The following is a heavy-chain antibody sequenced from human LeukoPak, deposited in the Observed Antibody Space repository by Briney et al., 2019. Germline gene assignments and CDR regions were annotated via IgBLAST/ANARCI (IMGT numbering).Heavy chain of an antibody. Sequence: GGSLRLCCAVSGFTVSSNYMSWVRQAPGKGLEWVSVIYSGGSTYYADSVKGRFTISRDNSKNTLYLQMNSLRAEDTAVYYCARCTGGSCVFDYWGQGTLVTVSS. J-gene: IGHJ4*02. CDR3: ARCTGGSCVFDY. CDR2: IYSGGST. V-gene: IGHV3-53*01. D-gene: IGHD2-8*02. CDR1: GFTVSSNY.